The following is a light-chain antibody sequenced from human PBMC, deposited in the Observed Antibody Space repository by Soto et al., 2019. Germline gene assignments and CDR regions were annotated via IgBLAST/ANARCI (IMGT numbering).Light chain of an antibody. Sequence: DIQMTQSPSTLSASIGDRVTITCRASESIRTWLAWYQHKPGKAPKFLINKVSNLESGVPSRISGSGSGTEFTLTISSLQPDDFATYYCLQFNTFPWTFGQGNKVDIK. CDR2: KVS. J-gene: IGKJ1*01. V-gene: IGKV1-5*03. CDR3: LQFNTFPWT. CDR1: ESIRTW.